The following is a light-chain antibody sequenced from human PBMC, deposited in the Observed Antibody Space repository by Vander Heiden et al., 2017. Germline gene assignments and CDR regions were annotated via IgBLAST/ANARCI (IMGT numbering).Light chain of an antibody. CDR2: EAN. Sequence: NFMLPQPHSVSATPGQKVTIHCSRSSGSIARNDVQWHRQRPGSSPTNVIYEANQRPSGVSERFSGSIDSSSNSASLTISGLKTEDEADYYCQSYDSSNWVFGGGTKLTVV. CDR1: SGSIARND. CDR3: QSYDSSNWV. V-gene: IGLV6-57*01. J-gene: IGLJ3*02.